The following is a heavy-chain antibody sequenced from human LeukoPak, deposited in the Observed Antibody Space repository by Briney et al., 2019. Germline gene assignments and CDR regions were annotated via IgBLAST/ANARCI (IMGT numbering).Heavy chain of an antibody. D-gene: IGHD1-14*01. CDR2: IYYSGST. CDR3: ARDFSTEDDY. CDR1: GGSVSSGSYY. V-gene: IGHV4-61*01. Sequence: SETLSLTCTVSGGSVSSGSYYWIWIRQPPGKGLDWIGYIYYSGSTNYNPSLKSRVTISVDTSKNQFSLKLSSVTAADTAVYYCARDFSTEDDYWGQGTLVTVSS. J-gene: IGHJ4*02.